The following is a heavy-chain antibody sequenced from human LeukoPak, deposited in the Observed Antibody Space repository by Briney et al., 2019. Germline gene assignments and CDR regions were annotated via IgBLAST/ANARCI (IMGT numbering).Heavy chain of an antibody. CDR3: ARGRSWYSSGWYSSHFDY. D-gene: IGHD6-19*01. V-gene: IGHV4-4*07. CDR2: IYTSGST. CDR1: XGSISSYY. J-gene: IGHJ4*02. Sequence: SXTLSLTCTVSXGSISSYYWSWIRQPAGKGLEWIGRIYTSGSTNYNPSLKSRVTMSVDTSKNQFSLKLSSVTAADTAVYYCARGRSWYSSGWYSSHFDYWGQGTLVTVSS.